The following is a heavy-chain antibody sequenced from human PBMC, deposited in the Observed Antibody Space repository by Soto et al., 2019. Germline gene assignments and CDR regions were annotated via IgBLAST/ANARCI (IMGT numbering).Heavy chain of an antibody. J-gene: IGHJ4*02. Sequence: ASVKVSCKASGYTFNFYGITWVRQAPGQGLEWMGWISGFNGNTNYVADLQGRVTMPTDTSTSTAYMELRGLRSDDTAVYYCGSVGVSSGHESPDFDSWGQGTLVTVSS. CDR1: GYTFNFYG. V-gene: IGHV1-18*01. CDR2: ISGFNGNT. D-gene: IGHD3-16*01. CDR3: GSVGVSSGHESPDFDS.